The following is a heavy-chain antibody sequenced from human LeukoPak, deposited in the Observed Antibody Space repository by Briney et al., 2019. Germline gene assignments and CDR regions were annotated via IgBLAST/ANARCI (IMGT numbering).Heavy chain of an antibody. V-gene: IGHV3-9*01. CDR2: ISWNSGSI. CDR3: ARDHQVLMVDY. J-gene: IGHJ4*02. Sequence: GRSLRLSCAGSGFIFNNYAMHWVRQPPGKGLEWVSGISWNSGSIDYADSVKGRFTISRDNAKNSLYLQMNSLRAEDTAVYYCARDHQVLMVDYWGQGTLVTVSS. D-gene: IGHD2-2*01. CDR1: GFIFNNYA.